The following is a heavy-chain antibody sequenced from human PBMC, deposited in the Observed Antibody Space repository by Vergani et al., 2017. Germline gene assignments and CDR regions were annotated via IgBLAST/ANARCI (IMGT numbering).Heavy chain of an antibody. CDR3: AKGIESPEMGFDP. J-gene: IGHJ5*02. D-gene: IGHD5-24*01. CDR2: ISWNSGSI. CDR1: GFTFDDYA. Sequence: EVQLVESGGGLVQPGRSLRLSCAASGFTFDDYAMHWVRQAPGKGLEWVSGISWNSGSIGYADSVKGRFTISRDNAKNSLYLQMNSLRAEDTAVYYCAKGIESPEMGFDPWGQGTLVTVSS. V-gene: IGHV3-9*01.